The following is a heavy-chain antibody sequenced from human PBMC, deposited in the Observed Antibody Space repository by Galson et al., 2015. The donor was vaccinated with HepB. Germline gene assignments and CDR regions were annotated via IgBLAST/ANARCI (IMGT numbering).Heavy chain of an antibody. CDR3: AKGNRICRGGDCGHYFDT. J-gene: IGHJ4*02. Sequence: SLRLSCAASGFTFSSYAMSWVRQVPGTGLEWVSTISGNGGSTYYLDSVKGRFTISRDNSKNTLFLQMSSLQADDTAVYSCAKGNRICRGGDCGHYFDTWGQGTLVTVSS. V-gene: IGHV3-23*01. D-gene: IGHD2-21*01. CDR2: ISGNGGST. CDR1: GFTFSSYA.